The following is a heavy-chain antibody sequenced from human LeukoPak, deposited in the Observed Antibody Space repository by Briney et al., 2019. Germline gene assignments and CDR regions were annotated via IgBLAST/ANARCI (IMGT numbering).Heavy chain of an antibody. Sequence: PSETLSLTCAVYGGSFGGYYWSWIRQPPGKGLEWIGEINHSGSTNYNPSLKSRVTISVDTSKNQFSLKLSSVTAADTAVYYCARHKRLRGMDVWGQGTTVTVSS. CDR3: ARHKRLRGMDV. J-gene: IGHJ6*02. CDR2: INHSGST. CDR1: GGSFGGYY. D-gene: IGHD5-12*01. V-gene: IGHV4-34*01.